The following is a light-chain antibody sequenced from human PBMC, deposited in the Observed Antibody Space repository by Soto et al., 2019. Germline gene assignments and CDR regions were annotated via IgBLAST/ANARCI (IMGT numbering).Light chain of an antibody. J-gene: IGKJ1*01. CDR3: QQGYTTPWT. V-gene: IGKV1-39*01. CDR2: AAS. CDR1: QPIGTS. Sequence: DIQMTQSPSTLSASVGDSVTVTCRASQPIGTSLHWYQQKPGKAPKVLISAASRLQSGVSSRFSGSGSGTHFALTISNLQPEDFATYYCQQGYTTPWTFGQGTRVEI.